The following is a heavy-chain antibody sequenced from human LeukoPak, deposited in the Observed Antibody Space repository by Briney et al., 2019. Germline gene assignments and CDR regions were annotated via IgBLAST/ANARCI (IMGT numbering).Heavy chain of an antibody. CDR2: ISSSGSTI. CDR1: GFTFSDYY. CDR3: ARDWSKWLLLRGLDY. Sequence: GGSLRLSCAASGFTFSDYYMSWIRQAPGKGLEWVSYISSSGSTIYYADSVKGRFTISRDNAKNSLYLQMNSLRAEDTAVYYCARDWSKWLLLRGLDYWGQGTLVTVSS. V-gene: IGHV3-11*01. J-gene: IGHJ4*02. D-gene: IGHD3-22*01.